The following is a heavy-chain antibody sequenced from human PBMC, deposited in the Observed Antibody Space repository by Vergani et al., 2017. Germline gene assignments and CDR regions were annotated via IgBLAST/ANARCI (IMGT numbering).Heavy chain of an antibody. CDR3: AKEIQKGYCSSTSCYRMGSYYYYYYMDV. V-gene: IGHV3-30-3*01. J-gene: IGHJ6*03. Sequence: QVQLVESGGGVVQPGRSLRLSCAASGFTFSSYAMHWVRQAPGKGLEWVAVISYDGSNKYYADSVKGRFTISRDNSKNTLYLQMNSLRAEDTAVYYCAKEIQKGYCSSTSCYRMGSYYYYYYMDVWGKGTTVTVSS. CDR1: GFTFSSYA. CDR2: ISYDGSNK. D-gene: IGHD2-2*02.